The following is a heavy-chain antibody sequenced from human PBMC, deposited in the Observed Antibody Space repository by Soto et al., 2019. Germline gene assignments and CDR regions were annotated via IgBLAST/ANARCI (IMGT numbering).Heavy chain of an antibody. CDR2: ISGYNGDT. J-gene: IGHJ3*02. CDR1: GYTFSNFG. Sequence: ASVKVSCKASGYTFSNFGITWVRQAPGQGLEWMGWISGYNGDTNYAPKFKGRVTMTTDRSTSTAYMELRSLRSDDTAVYYCARVPYSSGWYFAFNIWGQGTMVTVSS. CDR3: ARVPYSSGWYFAFNI. D-gene: IGHD6-19*01. V-gene: IGHV1-18*01.